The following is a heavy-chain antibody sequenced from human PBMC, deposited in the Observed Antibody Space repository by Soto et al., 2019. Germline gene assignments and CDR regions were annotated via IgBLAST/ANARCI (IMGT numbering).Heavy chain of an antibody. CDR2: ISGYNGDT. J-gene: IGHJ3*02. CDR1: GYTFSNFG. Sequence: ASVKVSCKASGYTFSNFGITWVRQAPGQGLEWMGWISGYNGDTNYAPKFKGRVTMTTDRSTSTAYMELRSLRSDDTAVYYCARVPYSSGWYFAFNIWGQGTMVTVSS. CDR3: ARVPYSSGWYFAFNI. D-gene: IGHD6-19*01. V-gene: IGHV1-18*01.